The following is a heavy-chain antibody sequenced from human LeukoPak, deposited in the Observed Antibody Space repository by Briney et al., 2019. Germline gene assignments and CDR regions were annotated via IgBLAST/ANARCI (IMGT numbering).Heavy chain of an antibody. Sequence: ASVKVSCKASGYTFTSYDINWVRQATGQGLEWMGWMNPNGGNTGYAQKFQGRVTMTRNTSISTAYMELSSLRSEDTAVYYCASCSGGSCYAHYWGQGTLVTVSS. CDR3: ASCSGGSCYAHY. V-gene: IGHV1-8*01. J-gene: IGHJ4*02. D-gene: IGHD2-15*01. CDR2: MNPNGGNT. CDR1: GYTFTSYD.